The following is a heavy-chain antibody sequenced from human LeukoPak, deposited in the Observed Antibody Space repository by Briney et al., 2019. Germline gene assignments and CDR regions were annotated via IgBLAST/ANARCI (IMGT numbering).Heavy chain of an antibody. CDR1: GGTFSSYA. V-gene: IGHV1-69*05. J-gene: IGHJ5*02. Sequence: SVKVSCKASGGTFSSYAISWVRQAPGQGLEWMGGIIPIFGTANYAQKFQGRVTITTDESTSTAYMELSSLRSEDTAVYYCARVGGYDFWSGYYYNWFDPSGQGTLVTVSS. CDR2: IIPIFGTA. D-gene: IGHD3-3*01. CDR3: ARVGGYDFWSGYYYNWFDP.